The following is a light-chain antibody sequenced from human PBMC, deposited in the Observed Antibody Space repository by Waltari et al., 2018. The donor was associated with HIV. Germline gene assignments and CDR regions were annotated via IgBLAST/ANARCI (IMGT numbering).Light chain of an antibody. CDR2: GAS. J-gene: IGKJ1*01. V-gene: IGKV3-20*01. Sequence: IVLTQSPGTLSLSPGERATLSCRASQSISREDFAWYHQKPGQAPMLLIHGASSRATGTPDRFSGSGSGTDFTLTISRLEPEDFAVYYCQQYGTSPWTFGQGTKVEIK. CDR1: QSISRED. CDR3: QQYGTSPWT.